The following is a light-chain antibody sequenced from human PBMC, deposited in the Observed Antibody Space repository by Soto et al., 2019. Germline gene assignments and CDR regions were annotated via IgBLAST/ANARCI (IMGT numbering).Light chain of an antibody. CDR1: QSVLYSSNNKNY. CDR3: QQYYSSPPHT. V-gene: IGKV4-1*01. Sequence: DIVMTQSPDSLAVSLGERATIKCKSSQSVLYSSNNKNYLAWYQQKPGQPPKLIIYWASTRESGVPDRFSGSGSGTDFTLTISSLQAEDVAVYYCQQYYSSPPHTFGQGTKLEIK. J-gene: IGKJ2*01. CDR2: WAS.